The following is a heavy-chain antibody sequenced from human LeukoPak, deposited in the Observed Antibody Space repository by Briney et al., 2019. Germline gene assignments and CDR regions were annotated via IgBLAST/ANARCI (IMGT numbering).Heavy chain of an antibody. D-gene: IGHD1-14*01. CDR1: GITVSSNY. J-gene: IGHJ6*04. V-gene: IGHV3-66*01. CDR2: IYSGGDT. Sequence: GGSLRLSCAASGITVSSNYMSWVRQAPGKGLEWVSIIYSGGDTYYADSVKGRFTISRDNSKNTLYLQMNSLRAEDTAVYYCAKVGRYQENSYGMDVWGKGTTVTVSS. CDR3: AKVGRYQENSYGMDV.